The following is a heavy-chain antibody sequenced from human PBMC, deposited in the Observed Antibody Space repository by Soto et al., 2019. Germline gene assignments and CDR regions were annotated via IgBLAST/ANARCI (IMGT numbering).Heavy chain of an antibody. CDR2: IIPIFGTA. Sequence: SVKVSCKASGGTFSSYAISWVRQAPGQGLEWMGGIIPIFGTANYAQKFQGRVTITADESTSTAYMELSSLRSEDTAVYYCARDREVTMVRGVNDAFDIWGQGTMVTASS. CDR3: ARDREVTMVRGVNDAFDI. CDR1: GGTFSSYA. V-gene: IGHV1-69*13. D-gene: IGHD3-10*01. J-gene: IGHJ3*02.